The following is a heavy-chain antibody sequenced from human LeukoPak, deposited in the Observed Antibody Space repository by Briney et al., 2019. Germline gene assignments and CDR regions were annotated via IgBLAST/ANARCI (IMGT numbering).Heavy chain of an antibody. CDR2: IKQDGSEK. CDR1: GFTFSSYW. D-gene: IGHD6-13*01. V-gene: IGHV3-7*01. J-gene: IGHJ6*03. CDR3: ARVVGSDSSSWYGYYYYYMDV. Sequence: PGGSLRLSCAASGFTFSSYWMSWVRQAPGKGLECVANIKQDGSEKDYVDSVKGRFTISRHNAKNSLYLQMNSLRAEDTAVYYCARVVGSDSSSWYGYYYYYMDVWGKGTTVTVSS.